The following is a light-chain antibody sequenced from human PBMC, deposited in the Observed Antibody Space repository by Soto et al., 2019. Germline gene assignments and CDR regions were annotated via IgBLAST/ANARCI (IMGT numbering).Light chain of an antibody. CDR3: QQYGNSPLT. CDR1: QSVTSSY. J-gene: IGKJ4*01. V-gene: IGKV3-20*01. CDR2: GAS. Sequence: EIVLTQSPGTLSLSPGERATLSCRASQSVTSSYLAWYQQKPGQAPRLLIYGASSRATGIPDRFSVSGSGTDFTLTISRLEPEDFAVYYCQQYGNSPLTFGGGTKVEIK.